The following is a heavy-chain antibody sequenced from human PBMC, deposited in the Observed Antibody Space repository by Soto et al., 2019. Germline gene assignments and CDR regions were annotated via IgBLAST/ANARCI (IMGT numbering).Heavy chain of an antibody. CDR2: ISGSGGST. J-gene: IGHJ4*02. D-gene: IGHD2-21*02. CDR1: GFTFSSYA. V-gene: IGHV3-23*01. CDR3: AKAQRCGGDCYQYYFDY. Sequence: PGGSLRLSCAASGFTFSSYAMSWVRQAPGKGLEWVSAISGSGGSTYYADSVKGRFTISRDNSKNTLYLQMNSLRAEDTAVYHCAKAQRCGGDCYQYYFDYWGQGTLVTVSS.